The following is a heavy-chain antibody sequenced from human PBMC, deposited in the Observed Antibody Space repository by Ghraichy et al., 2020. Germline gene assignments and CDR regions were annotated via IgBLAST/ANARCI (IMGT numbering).Heavy chain of an antibody. V-gene: IGHV3-7*01. CDR1: GFTFSNYW. CDR3: TRYVSPYISTWFDAFDI. Sequence: GGSLRLSCAASGFTFSNYWMTWVRQAPGKGLEWVANIKRDGSEAHYVESVEGRFTISRDNAKSSLYLQMNSLRAEDAAVYYCTRYVSPYISTWFDAFDIWGQGTMVTVSS. J-gene: IGHJ3*02. D-gene: IGHD6-13*01. CDR2: IKRDGSEA.